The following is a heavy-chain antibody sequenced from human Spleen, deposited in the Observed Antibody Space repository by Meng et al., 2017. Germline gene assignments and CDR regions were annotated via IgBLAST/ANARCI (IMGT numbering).Heavy chain of an antibody. CDR2: IYPGDSDT. Sequence: GESLKISCSGSGYTFTTYWIAWVRQMPGKGLEWMGIIYPGDSDTRYSPSFQGQVTISADKSISTAYLQWSSLKASDTGMYYCARRYYYNSGYYFDYWGQGTLVTVSS. V-gene: IGHV5-51*01. CDR1: GYTFTTYW. J-gene: IGHJ4*02. D-gene: IGHD3-22*01. CDR3: ARRYYYNSGYYFDY.